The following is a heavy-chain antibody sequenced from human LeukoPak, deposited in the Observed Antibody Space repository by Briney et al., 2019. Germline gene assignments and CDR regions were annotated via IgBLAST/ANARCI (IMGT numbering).Heavy chain of an antibody. V-gene: IGHV5-51*01. J-gene: IGHJ5*02. CDR3: ARHGATSWFDP. Sequence: AGESLKISCKGSGYRFTSYWIGWVRQMPGKGLEWMGIIYPSDSDTRYSPSFQGQVSISADKSISAAYLQWSSLKASDSAMYYCARHGATSWFDPWGQGTLVTVSS. CDR2: IYPSDSDT. CDR1: GYRFTSYW. D-gene: IGHD1-26*01.